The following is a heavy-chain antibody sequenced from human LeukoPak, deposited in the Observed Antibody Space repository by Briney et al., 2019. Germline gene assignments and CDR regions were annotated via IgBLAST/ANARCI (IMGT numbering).Heavy chain of an antibody. Sequence: PGVSLRLSCAASGFSFSDSAMDWVRQASGKGLEWVGRIRSKVNSYATEYAASVKGRFTISRDDSKNTAYLQMNSLKTEDTAVYFCTRDQGNGDYDYFDSWGQGTLVTVSS. CDR2: IRSKVNSYAT. CDR1: GFSFSDSA. D-gene: IGHD4-17*01. CDR3: TRDQGNGDYDYFDS. V-gene: IGHV3-73*01. J-gene: IGHJ4*02.